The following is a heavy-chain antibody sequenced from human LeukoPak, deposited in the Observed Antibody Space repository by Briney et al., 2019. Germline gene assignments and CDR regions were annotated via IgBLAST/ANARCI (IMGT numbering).Heavy chain of an antibody. V-gene: IGHV3-33*06. CDR1: GFTFSTYG. CDR3: AKGYSFGPHYFDY. D-gene: IGHD5-12*01. Sequence: GGSLRLSCAASGFTFSTYGMHWVRQAPGKGLEWVAVIWYDGSIKNYADSVKGRVTISRDNSKNTLYLQMNSLRVEDTAVYYCAKGYSFGPHYFDYWGQGTLVTVSS. J-gene: IGHJ4*02. CDR2: IWYDGSIK.